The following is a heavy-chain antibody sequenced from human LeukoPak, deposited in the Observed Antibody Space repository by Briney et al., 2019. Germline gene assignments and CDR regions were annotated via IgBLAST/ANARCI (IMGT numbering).Heavy chain of an antibody. CDR3: ARMYSSSWTQYAFDI. CDR1: GYTFTRYD. Sequence: GASVKVSCKASGYTFTRYDINWVRLATGDRLEWLGGMNPNSGNTGYAQKFQGRVTMTRNTSISTAYMEPSSLRSEDTAVYYCARMYSSSWTQYAFDIWGQGTMVTVSS. D-gene: IGHD6-13*01. V-gene: IGHV1-8*01. CDR2: MNPNSGNT. J-gene: IGHJ3*02.